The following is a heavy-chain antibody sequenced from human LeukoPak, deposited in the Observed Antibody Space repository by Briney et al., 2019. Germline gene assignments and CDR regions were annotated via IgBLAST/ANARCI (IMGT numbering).Heavy chain of an antibody. CDR1: GYTFTGYY. Sequence: ASVKVSCKASGYTFTGYYMHWMRQAPGQGLEWMGWINPNSGGTNYAQKFQGRVTMTRDTSISTAYMELSRLRSDDTAVYYCASGISDEIAPAGGWYYYYMDVWGKGTTVTVSS. CDR3: ASGISDEIAPAGGWYYYYMDV. J-gene: IGHJ6*03. D-gene: IGHD6-13*01. V-gene: IGHV1-2*02. CDR2: INPNSGGT.